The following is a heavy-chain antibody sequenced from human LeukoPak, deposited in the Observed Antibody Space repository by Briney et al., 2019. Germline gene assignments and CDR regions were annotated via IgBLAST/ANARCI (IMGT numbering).Heavy chain of an antibody. J-gene: IGHJ4*02. Sequence: ASVKVSCKTSGYTFTSYHINWVRQATGQGLEWMGWMNPYSGDRGYAQKFQGRVSITSDTSIGTAYLELSSLRSDDTAVYFCARTTSLTACCYDYWGQGTLVTVSS. V-gene: IGHV1-8*03. CDR2: MNPYSGDR. CDR1: GYTFTSYH. D-gene: IGHD2-15*01. CDR3: ARTTSLTACCYDY.